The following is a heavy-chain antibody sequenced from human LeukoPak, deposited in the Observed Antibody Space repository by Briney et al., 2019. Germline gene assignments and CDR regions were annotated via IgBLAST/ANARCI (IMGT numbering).Heavy chain of an antibody. Sequence: GGSLRLSCAASGFIFNEYWMSWVRHAPGKGLEWVANIKRDGSEKYYVDSVKGRFIISRDNAKNSLYLQMNNLRAEDTAVYYCARGPWGSGTYYTVNGDWFDPWGQGALVTVSS. V-gene: IGHV3-7*01. CDR2: IKRDGSEK. CDR1: GFIFNEYW. D-gene: IGHD3-10*01. CDR3: ARGPWGSGTYYTVNGDWFDP. J-gene: IGHJ5*02.